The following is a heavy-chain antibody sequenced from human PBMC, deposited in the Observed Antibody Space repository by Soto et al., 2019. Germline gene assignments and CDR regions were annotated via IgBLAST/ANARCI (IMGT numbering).Heavy chain of an antibody. J-gene: IGHJ5*02. Sequence: GGSLRLSCAASGFTFSSYSMNWVRQAPGKGLEWVSYISSSSSTIYYADSVKGRFTISRDNAKNSLYLQMNSLRDEDTAVYYCARAEGYDFWSGWGWFDPWGQGTLVTVSS. CDR3: ARAEGYDFWSGWGWFDP. CDR1: GFTFSSYS. D-gene: IGHD3-3*01. V-gene: IGHV3-48*02. CDR2: ISSSSSTI.